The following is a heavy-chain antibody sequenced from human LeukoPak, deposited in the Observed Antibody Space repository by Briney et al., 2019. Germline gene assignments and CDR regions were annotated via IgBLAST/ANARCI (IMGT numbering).Heavy chain of an antibody. D-gene: IGHD3-3*01. CDR1: GFTFSDYY. CDR3: AKSRSDVVDY. J-gene: IGHJ4*02. V-gene: IGHV3-11*04. Sequence: GSLRLSCAASGFTFSDYYMSWIRQAPGKGLEWVSYISSSGSTIYDADSVKGRFTISRDNSKNTLYLQMNSLRAEDTAVYYCAKSRSDVVDYWGQGTLVTVSS. CDR2: ISSSGSTI.